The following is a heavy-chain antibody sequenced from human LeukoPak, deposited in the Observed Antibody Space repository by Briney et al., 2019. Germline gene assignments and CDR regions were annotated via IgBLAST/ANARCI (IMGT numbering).Heavy chain of an antibody. CDR3: ARGSLGITPDAFDI. CDR1: GYTFTGYY. CDR2: INPNSGGT. V-gene: IGHV1-2*02. J-gene: IGHJ3*02. Sequence: AAVKVSCKASGYTFTGYYIHWVRQAPGQGLEWMGWINPNSGGTNYIQKFQGRVTMTRDTSISTAYMELSSLRSEDTAVYYCARGSLGITPDAFDIWGQGTMVTVSS. D-gene: IGHD3-16*01.